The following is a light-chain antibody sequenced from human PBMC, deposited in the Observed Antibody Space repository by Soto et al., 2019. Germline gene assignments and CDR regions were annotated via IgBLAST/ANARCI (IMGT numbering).Light chain of an antibody. CDR1: QSVGTR. Sequence: EILLTQSPDTLSLSPGERTTPPWRAAQSVGTRLAWYQHKTGQAPRLLISGASSRATGIPDRFTGSGSETSFTLTIGRLEPEDFALYYCQHYQSGHPIAFGQGTRLEI. CDR2: GAS. V-gene: IGKV3-20*01. J-gene: IGKJ5*01. CDR3: QHYQSGHPIA.